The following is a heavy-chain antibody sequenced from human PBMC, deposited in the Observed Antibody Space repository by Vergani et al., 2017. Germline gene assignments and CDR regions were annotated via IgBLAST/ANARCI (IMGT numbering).Heavy chain of an antibody. Sequence: EVQLVESGGGLIQPGGSLRLSCAASGFTVSSNYMSWVRQAPGKELEWVSVIYSGGSTYYADSVKGRFTISRDNSKNTLYLQMNSLRAEDTAVYYCAGTLSERYYYGMDVWGQGTTVTVSS. CDR2: IYSGGST. CDR3: AGTLSERYYYGMDV. CDR1: GFTVSSNY. D-gene: IGHD1-26*01. V-gene: IGHV3-53*01. J-gene: IGHJ6*02.